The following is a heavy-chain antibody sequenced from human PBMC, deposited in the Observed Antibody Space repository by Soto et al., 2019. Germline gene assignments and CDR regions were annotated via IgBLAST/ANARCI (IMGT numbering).Heavy chain of an antibody. J-gene: IGHJ4*02. V-gene: IGHV3-74*01. Sequence: EVQLVESGGGLVRPGGSLTLSCAAYGLPISGYWMHWVRQAPGEGLVWVSRIRSDGHDTTYADSAKGRFTVSRDNAKNTLYLQMYSLRAEDTAVYYCVRGGQFYSVPLDYWGQGTLVAVSS. CDR3: VRGGQFYSVPLDY. CDR2: IRSDGHDT. CDR1: GLPISGYW. D-gene: IGHD4-4*01.